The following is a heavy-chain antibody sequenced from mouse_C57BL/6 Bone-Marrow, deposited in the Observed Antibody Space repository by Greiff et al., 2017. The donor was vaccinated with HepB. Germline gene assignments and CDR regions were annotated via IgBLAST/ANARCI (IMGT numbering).Heavy chain of an antibody. Sequence: QVQLQQSGAELVRPGTSVKMSCKASGYTFTNYWIGWAKQRPGHGLAWIGAIYPGGGYTNYTENFKGKATLTADKSSSRAYMQFSSLTSEDSAIDDGARTLRYGNYVSWYFDVWGTGTTVTVSS. CDR1: GYTFTNYW. CDR2: IYPGGGYT. J-gene: IGHJ1*03. D-gene: IGHD2-1*01. CDR3: ARTLRYGNYVSWYFDV. V-gene: IGHV1-63*01.